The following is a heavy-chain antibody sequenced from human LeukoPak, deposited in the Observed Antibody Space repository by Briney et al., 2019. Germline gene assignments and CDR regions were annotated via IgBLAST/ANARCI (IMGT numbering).Heavy chain of an antibody. CDR1: GFTFDDYG. J-gene: IGHJ5*02. Sequence: PGGSLRLSCAASGFTFDDYGMTWVRQVPGGGLEWVSGISRNGDTTDYVDSVKGRFTISRDNAKNSLSLQMNSLRAEDTALYYCVRGNRGASYGGDAWGQGTLVTVSS. D-gene: IGHD4-23*01. CDR2: ISRNGDTT. CDR3: VRGNRGASYGGDA. V-gene: IGHV3-20*04.